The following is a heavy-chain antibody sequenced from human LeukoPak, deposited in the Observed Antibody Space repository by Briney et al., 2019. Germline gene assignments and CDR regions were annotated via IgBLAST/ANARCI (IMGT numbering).Heavy chain of an antibody. J-gene: IGHJ6*02. V-gene: IGHV7-4-1*02. CDR2: INTNTGNP. D-gene: IGHD6-13*01. CDR1: GYTFTSYA. CDR3: ASGQQLVLNSMYYYYYYGMDV. Sequence: ASVKVSCEASGYTFTSYAMNWVRQAPGQGLEWMGWINTNTGNPTYAQGFTGRFVFSLDTSVSTAYLQISSLKAEDTAVYYCASGQQLVLNSMYYYYYYGMDVWGQGTTVTVSS.